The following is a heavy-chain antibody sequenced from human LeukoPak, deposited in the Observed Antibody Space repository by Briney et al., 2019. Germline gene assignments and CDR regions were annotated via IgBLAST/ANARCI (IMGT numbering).Heavy chain of an antibody. CDR1: GFTFGSCW. CDR2: IKQDGSEK. CDR3: ARRYFDH. V-gene: IGHV3-7*01. J-gene: IGHJ4*02. Sequence: GGSLRLSCAASGFTFGSCWMNWVRQTPGKGLEWVANIKQDGSEKYYVDSVKGRFTISRDNAKNSLYLQMNGLRAEDTAVYYCARRYFDHWGQGTLVTVSS.